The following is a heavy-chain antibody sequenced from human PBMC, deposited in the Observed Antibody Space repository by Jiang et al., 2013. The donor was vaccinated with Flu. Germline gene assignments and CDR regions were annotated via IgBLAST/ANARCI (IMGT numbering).Heavy chain of an antibody. V-gene: IGHV4-59*01. CDR1: GSSFSPYY. CDR2: ISDSGST. CDR3: ATDRVGGGWFIDY. Sequence: PGLVKPSETLSLTCTVSGSSFSPYYWSWIRQTPGKGLEWIGYISDSGSTNYNPSLKSRVTISVDTSKNQFSLKLSSVTAADTAVYYCATDRVGGGWFIDYWGQGTLVTVSS. J-gene: IGHJ4*02. D-gene: IGHD6-19*01.